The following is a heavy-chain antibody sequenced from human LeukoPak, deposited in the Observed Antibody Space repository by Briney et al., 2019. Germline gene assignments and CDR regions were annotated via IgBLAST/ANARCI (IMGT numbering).Heavy chain of an antibody. J-gene: IGHJ4*02. D-gene: IGHD1-1*01. CDR2: INHSGST. V-gene: IGHV4-34*01. CDR3: ARQLNVPGFDY. Sequence: SETLSLTCAVYGGSFSGYYWSWIRQPPGKGLEWIGEINHSGSTNYNPSLKSRVTISVDTSKNQFSLKLSSMTAADTAVYYCARQLNVPGFDYWGQGTLVTVSS. CDR1: GGSFSGYY.